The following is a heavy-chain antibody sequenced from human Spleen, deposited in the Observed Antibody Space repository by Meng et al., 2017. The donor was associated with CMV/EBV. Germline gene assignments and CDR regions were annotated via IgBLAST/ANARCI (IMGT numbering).Heavy chain of an antibody. J-gene: IGHJ6*02. CDR1: GFTFSTYA. Sequence: GESLKISCAASGFTFSTYAMHWVRQAPGKGLEWLAFIRYDASHEFYADSVKGRFTISRDNAKNSLYLQMNSLRAEDTAVYYCAREEYIVGANGMDVWGQGTTVTVSS. CDR2: IRYDASHE. CDR3: AREEYIVGANGMDV. D-gene: IGHD1-26*01. V-gene: IGHV3-30*02.